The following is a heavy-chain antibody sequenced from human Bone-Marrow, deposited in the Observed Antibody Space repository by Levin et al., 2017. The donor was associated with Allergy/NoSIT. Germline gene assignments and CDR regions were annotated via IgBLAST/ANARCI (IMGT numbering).Heavy chain of an antibody. CDR2: IYYSGST. V-gene: IGHV4-59*01. Sequence: SETLSLTCTVSGGSISGYYWSWIRQPPEKGLEWIGHIYYSGSTKYNASLKSRVTISVDTSKNQFSLMLTSVTAADTADYYCARAIPSGGNSYYYYYMDVWGKGTTVTVSS. J-gene: IGHJ6*03. CDR3: ARAIPSGGNSYYYYYMDV. CDR1: GGSISGYY. D-gene: IGHD4-23*01.